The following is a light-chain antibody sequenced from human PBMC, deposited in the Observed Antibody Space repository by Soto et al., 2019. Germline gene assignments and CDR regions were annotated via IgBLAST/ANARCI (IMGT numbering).Light chain of an antibody. CDR3: LHDYNYPWT. CDR2: GAS. V-gene: IGKV3-15*01. CDR1: QSVSSN. J-gene: IGKJ1*01. Sequence: EIVMTQSPATLSVSPGERATLSCRASQSVSSNLAWHQQKPGQAPRLLIYGASTRATGIPARFSGSGSGTEFTLTISSLQSEDFAVYYCLHDYNYPWTFGQGTKVDIK.